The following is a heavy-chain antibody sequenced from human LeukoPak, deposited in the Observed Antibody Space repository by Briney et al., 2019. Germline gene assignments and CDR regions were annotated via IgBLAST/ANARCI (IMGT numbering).Heavy chain of an antibody. CDR3: ARGRGTRRGYCSGGSCPYYYYYGMDV. J-gene: IGHJ6*02. D-gene: IGHD2-15*01. Sequence: PSETLSLTCAVYGGSFSGYYWSWIRQPPGKGLEWIGEINHSGSTNYNPSLKSRVTISVDTSKNQFSLKLSSVTAADTAVYYCARGRGTRRGYCSGGSCPYYYYYGMDVWGQGTTATVSS. CDR1: GGSFSGYY. CDR2: INHSGST. V-gene: IGHV4-34*01.